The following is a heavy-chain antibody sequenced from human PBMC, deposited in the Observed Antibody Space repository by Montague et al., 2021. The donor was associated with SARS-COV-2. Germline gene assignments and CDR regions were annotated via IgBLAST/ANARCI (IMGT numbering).Heavy chain of an antibody. J-gene: IGHJ6*02. CDR1: DGSISSPNW. D-gene: IGHD3-16*01. CDR2: IYYTGDT. V-gene: IGHV4-4*02. CDR3: ARGGTYHDGLDV. Sequence: SETLSLTCAVSDGSISSPNWWNWVRQPPGKGLEWIGEIYYTGDTNYNPSLKSRVTIFIDKSKNHLSLQLSSVTAADTAVYYCARGGTYHDGLDVWGQGTTVTVSS.